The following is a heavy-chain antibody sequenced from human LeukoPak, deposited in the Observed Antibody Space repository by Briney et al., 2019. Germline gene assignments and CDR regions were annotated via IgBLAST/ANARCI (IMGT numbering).Heavy chain of an antibody. D-gene: IGHD6-13*01. V-gene: IGHV4-39*01. CDR3: ARGRSIAAGAA. CDR2: VSYSGST. J-gene: IGHJ4*02. CDR1: GGSVTSSGYY. Sequence: SEALSLTCSVSGGSVTSSGYYCGWIRQPPGKGLEWIGSVSYSGSTYYNPSLKSRVTISVDTSRNQFSLKLSSVTAADTAVYYCARGRSIAAGAAWGQGTLVTVSS.